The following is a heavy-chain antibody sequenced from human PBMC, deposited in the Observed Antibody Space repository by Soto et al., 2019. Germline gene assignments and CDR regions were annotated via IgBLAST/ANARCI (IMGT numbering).Heavy chain of an antibody. V-gene: IGHV1-18*01. CDR1: GYTFTSYG. Sequence: SVKVSRKASGYTFTSYGISWVRQAPGQGLEWMGWFSAYNGNTNYAQKLQGRVTMTTDTSTNTAYRELRSLRSDDTAVYYCARDGGYLSDYWGQGTLVTVSS. CDR3: ARDGGYLSDY. D-gene: IGHD2-15*01. CDR2: FSAYNGNT. J-gene: IGHJ4*02.